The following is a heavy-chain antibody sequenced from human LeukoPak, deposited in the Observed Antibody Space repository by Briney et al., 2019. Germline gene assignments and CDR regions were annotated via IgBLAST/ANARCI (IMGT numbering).Heavy chain of an antibody. Sequence: ASVKVSCKASGYAFTGYYMHWVRQAPGQGLEWMGWINPNSGGTNYAQKFQGRDTMTRDTSISTAYMELSRLRSDDTAVYYCARDLQSSSGYYYVVGYWGQGTLVTVSS. CDR2: INPNSGGT. D-gene: IGHD3-22*01. V-gene: IGHV1-2*02. CDR3: ARDLQSSSGYYYVVGY. CDR1: GYAFTGYY. J-gene: IGHJ4*02.